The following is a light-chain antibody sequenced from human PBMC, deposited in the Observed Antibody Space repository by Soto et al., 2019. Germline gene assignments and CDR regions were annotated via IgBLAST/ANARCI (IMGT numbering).Light chain of an antibody. Sequence: EIVMTQSPATLSVSPGERVTLSFSASQSVSSNVAWYQQKPGQAPRLLIYVASTRATGIPARFSGSGSGTEFTLTISSLQSEDSAVYYCQQYNNWPSWMFGQGTKVDIK. V-gene: IGKV3-15*01. J-gene: IGKJ1*01. CDR2: VAS. CDR3: QQYNNWPSWM. CDR1: QSVSSN.